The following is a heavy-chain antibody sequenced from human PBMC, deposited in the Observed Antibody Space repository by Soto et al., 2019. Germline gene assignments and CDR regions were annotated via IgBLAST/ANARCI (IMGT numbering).Heavy chain of an antibody. Sequence: GESLKISCQGSGYSFTSYWIGWVRQMPGKGLEWMGIIYPGDSDTRNSPSFQGQVTISADKSISTAYLQWSSLKASDTAMYYCAGTYYYDSSGYYSFSAFDIWGQGTMVTVSS. J-gene: IGHJ3*02. CDR1: GYSFTSYW. D-gene: IGHD3-22*01. V-gene: IGHV5-51*01. CDR3: AGTYYYDSSGYYSFSAFDI. CDR2: IYPGDSDT.